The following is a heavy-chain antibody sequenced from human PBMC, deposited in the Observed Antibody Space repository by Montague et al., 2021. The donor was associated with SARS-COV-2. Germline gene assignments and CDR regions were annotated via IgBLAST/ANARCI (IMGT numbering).Heavy chain of an antibody. CDR2: VYYSGST. V-gene: IGHV4-39*01. CDR1: GDSIRSSGYY. D-gene: IGHD3-16*02. Sequence: SETRSLTCSVSGDSIRSSGYYWGWIRQPPGKGLEWIGTVYYSGSTNYNSSLKSRVTMPVDTSKNQFSLELRSVTAADTAVYYCARLGFVELWLNLGWFDPWGQGTLVTVSS. J-gene: IGHJ5*02. CDR3: ARLGFVELWLNLGWFDP.